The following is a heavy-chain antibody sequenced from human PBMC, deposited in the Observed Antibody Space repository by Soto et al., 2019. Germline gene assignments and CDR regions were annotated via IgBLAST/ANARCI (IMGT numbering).Heavy chain of an antibody. Sequence: SETLSLTXAVSGGSISSGGYSWSWIRQPPGKGLEWIGYIYHSGSTYYNPSLKSRVTISVDRSKNQFSLKLSSVTAADTAVYYCARGPPSGSYYTYYFDYWGQGALVTVSS. D-gene: IGHD3-10*01. CDR1: GGSISSGGYS. J-gene: IGHJ4*02. CDR2: IYHSGST. V-gene: IGHV4-30-2*01. CDR3: ARGPPSGSYYTYYFDY.